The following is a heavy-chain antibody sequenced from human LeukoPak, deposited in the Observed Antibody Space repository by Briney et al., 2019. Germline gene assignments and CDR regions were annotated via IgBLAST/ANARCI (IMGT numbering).Heavy chain of an antibody. CDR3: AKDKEYSGFGPILSGYYYGMDV. CDR1: GFTFDNYA. V-gene: IGHV3-43D*04. J-gene: IGHJ6*04. CDR2: ISWDGGST. D-gene: IGHD5-12*01. Sequence: GGSLRLSCAASGFTFDNYAMHWVRQAPGKGLEWVSLISWDGGSTYYADSVKGRFTISRDNSRHTLYLQMNSLGAEDTALYYCAKDKEYSGFGPILSGYYYGMDVWGKGTTVTVSS.